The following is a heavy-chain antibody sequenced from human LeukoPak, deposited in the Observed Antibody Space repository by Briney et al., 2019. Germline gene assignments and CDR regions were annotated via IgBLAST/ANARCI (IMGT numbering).Heavy chain of an antibody. V-gene: IGHV4-59*01. J-gene: IGHJ6*03. CDR2: IYYSGST. D-gene: IGHD3-3*01. CDR3: ARATYYDFWSGYPTYYYMDV. CDR1: GGSISSYY. Sequence: SETLSLTCTVSGGSISSYYWGWIRQPPGKGLEWIGYIYYSGSTNYNPSLKSRVTISVDTSKNQFSLKLSSVTAADTAVYYCARATYYDFWSGYPTYYYMDVWGKGTTVTVSS.